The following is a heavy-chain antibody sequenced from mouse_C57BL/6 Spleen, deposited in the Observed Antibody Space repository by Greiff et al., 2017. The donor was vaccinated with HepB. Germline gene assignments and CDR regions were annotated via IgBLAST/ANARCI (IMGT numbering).Heavy chain of an antibody. D-gene: IGHD1-1*01. CDR2: ISYDGSN. V-gene: IGHV3-6*01. CDR1: GYSITSGYY. J-gene: IGHJ1*03. Sequence: EVKLMESGPGLVKPSQSLSLTCSVTGYSITSGYYWNWIRQFPGNKLEWMGYISYDGSNNYNPSLKNRISITRDTSKNQFFLKLNSVTTEDTATYYCARDYYYGSSRSWYFDVWGTGTTVTVSS. CDR3: ARDYYYGSSRSWYFDV.